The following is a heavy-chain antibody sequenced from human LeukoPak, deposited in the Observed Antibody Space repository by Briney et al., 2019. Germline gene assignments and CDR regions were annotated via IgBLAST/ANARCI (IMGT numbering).Heavy chain of an antibody. CDR3: AKDVLRFLEWLPAPSYYYGMDV. CDR1: GFTFSSYA. J-gene: IGHJ6*02. CDR2: ISGGGGST. V-gene: IGHV3-23*01. D-gene: IGHD3-3*01. Sequence: PGGSLRLSCAASGFTFSSYAMSWVRQAPGKGLEWVSAISGGGGSTYYADSVKGRFTIPRDNSKNTLYLQMNSLRAEDTAVYYCAKDVLRFLEWLPAPSYYYGMDVWGQGTTVTVSS.